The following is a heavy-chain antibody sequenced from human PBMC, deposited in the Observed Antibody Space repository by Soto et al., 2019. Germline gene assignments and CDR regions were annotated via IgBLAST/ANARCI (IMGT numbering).Heavy chain of an antibody. CDR2: IIPILGIA. CDR1: ARTFSSYT. D-gene: IGHD3-10*01. CDR3: ARLMVRGAPVMDYYYGMDV. J-gene: IGHJ6*02. V-gene: IGHV1-69*02. Sequence: EASVKVSCKASARTFSSYTISWVRQAPGQGLEWMGRIIPILGIANYAQKFQGRVTITADKSTSTAYMELSSLRSEDTAVYYCARLMVRGAPVMDYYYGMDVWGQGTTVTVSS.